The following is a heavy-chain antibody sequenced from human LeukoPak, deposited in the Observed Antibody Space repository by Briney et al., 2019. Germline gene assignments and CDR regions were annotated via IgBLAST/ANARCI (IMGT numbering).Heavy chain of an antibody. V-gene: IGHV3-30*02. Sequence: GSLRLSCAASGFTFSSYGMHWVRQAPGKGLEWVAFIRYDGSNKYYSDSVKGRFTISRDNSKNTLYLQMNSLRAEDTAVYYCARWNGYYYYYYYYMDVWGKGTTVTVSS. CDR3: ARWNGYYYYYYYYMDV. CDR2: IRYDGSNK. CDR1: GFTFSSYG. D-gene: IGHD3-3*01. J-gene: IGHJ6*03.